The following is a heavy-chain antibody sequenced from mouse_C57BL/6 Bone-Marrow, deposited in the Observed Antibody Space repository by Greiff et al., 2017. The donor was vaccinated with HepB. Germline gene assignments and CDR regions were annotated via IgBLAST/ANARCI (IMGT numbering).Heavy chain of an antibody. Sequence: DVMLVESGGDLVKPGGSLKLSCAASGFTFSSYGMSWVRQTPDKRLEWVATISSGGSYTYYPDSVKGRFTISRDNAKNTLYLQMSSLKSEDTAMYYCARPSYYGSSPFDYWGQGTTLTVSS. J-gene: IGHJ2*01. CDR3: ARPSYYGSSPFDY. CDR1: GFTFSSYG. V-gene: IGHV5-6*02. CDR2: ISSGGSYT. D-gene: IGHD1-1*01.